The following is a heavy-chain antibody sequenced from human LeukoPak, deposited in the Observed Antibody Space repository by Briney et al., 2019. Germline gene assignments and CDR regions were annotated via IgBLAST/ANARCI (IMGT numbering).Heavy chain of an antibody. CDR3: ARQKQWLAVYYFDY. D-gene: IGHD6-19*01. CDR1: GFTFSSYW. Sequence: GGSLRLSCAASGFTFSSYWMSWVRQAPGKGLEWVANIKQDGSEKYYVDSVKGRFTISRDNAKNSLYLQVNSLRAEDTAVYYCARQKQWLAVYYFDYWGQGTLVTVSS. J-gene: IGHJ4*02. V-gene: IGHV3-7*01. CDR2: IKQDGSEK.